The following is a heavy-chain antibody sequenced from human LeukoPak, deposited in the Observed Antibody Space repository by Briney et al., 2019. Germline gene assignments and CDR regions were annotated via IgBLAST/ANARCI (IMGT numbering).Heavy chain of an antibody. CDR1: GYTFTGYY. Sequence: GASVKVSCKASGYTFTGYYMHWVRQAPGQGLEWMGWMNPNSGNTGYAQKFQGRVTITRNTSISTAYMELSSLRSEDTAVYYCARGRSGDYFDYWGQGTLVTVSS. J-gene: IGHJ4*02. V-gene: IGHV1-8*03. CDR3: ARGRSGDYFDY. CDR2: MNPNSGNT. D-gene: IGHD2-15*01.